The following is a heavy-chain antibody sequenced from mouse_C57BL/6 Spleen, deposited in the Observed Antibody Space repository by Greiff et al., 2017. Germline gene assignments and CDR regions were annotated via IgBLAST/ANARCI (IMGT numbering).Heavy chain of an antibody. CDR3: AAEEAY. V-gene: IGHV1-54*01. CDR1: GYAFTNYL. J-gene: IGHJ3*01. Sequence: VKLQQSGAELVRPGTSAKVSCKASGYAFTNYLIEWVKQRPGQGLEWIGVINPGSGGTNYNEKFKGKATLTADKSSSTAYMQLSSLTSEDSAVYFCAAEEAYWGQGTLVTVSA. CDR2: INPGSGGT.